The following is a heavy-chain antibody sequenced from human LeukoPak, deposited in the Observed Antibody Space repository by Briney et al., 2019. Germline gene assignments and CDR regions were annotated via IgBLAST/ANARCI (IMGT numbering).Heavy chain of an antibody. CDR1: GFTFSDYY. V-gene: IGHV3-11*01. CDR3: ARRGANCSSTSCRNRYYYYYMDV. J-gene: IGHJ6*03. CDR2: ISSSGSTI. Sequence: PGGSLRLSCAASGFTFSDYYMSWIRQAPGKGLEWVSYISSSGSTIYYADSVKGRFTISRDNAKNSLYLQMNSLRAEDTAVYYCARRGANCSSTSCRNRYYYYYMDVWGKGTTVTVSS. D-gene: IGHD2-2*01.